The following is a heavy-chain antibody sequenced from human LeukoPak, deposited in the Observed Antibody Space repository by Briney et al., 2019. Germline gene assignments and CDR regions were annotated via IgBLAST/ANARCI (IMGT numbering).Heavy chain of an antibody. CDR3: ARDDVLRYFDWLLEPKGVAYYYYGMDV. CDR1: GGSISSSNYL. D-gene: IGHD3-9*01. Sequence: PSETLSLTCTVSGGSISSSNYLWGWIRQPPGKGLEWIGYIYYSGSTNYNPSLKSRVTISVDTSKNQFSLKLSSVTAADTAVYYCARDDVLRYFDWLLEPKGVAYYYYGMDVWGQGTTVTVSS. CDR2: IYYSGST. V-gene: IGHV4-61*05. J-gene: IGHJ6*02.